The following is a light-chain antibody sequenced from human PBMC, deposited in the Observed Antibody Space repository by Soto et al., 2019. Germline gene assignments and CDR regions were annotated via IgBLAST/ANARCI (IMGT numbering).Light chain of an antibody. V-gene: IGLV2-14*03. CDR2: DVS. J-gene: IGLJ2*01. CDR1: SSDVGYYNY. Sequence: QSALTQPASVSGSPGQSITISCTGTSSDVGYYNYVSWYQHHPGKAPKLIIYDVSNRPSGVSNRFSGSKSGNTASLTISGLQAEDEADYYCSSYTTSSTQVFGGGTQLTVL. CDR3: SSYTTSSTQV.